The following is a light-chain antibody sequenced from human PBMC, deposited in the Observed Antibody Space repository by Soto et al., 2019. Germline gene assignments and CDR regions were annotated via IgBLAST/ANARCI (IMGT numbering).Light chain of an antibody. Sequence: DIQMTQSPSTLSGSVGDRVTITCRASQTISSWLAWYQQKPGKAPKLLIYAASTLQSGVPSRFSGSGSGTDFTLTISSLQPEDVATYYCQKYNSARWTFGQGTKV. CDR1: QTISSW. J-gene: IGKJ1*01. V-gene: IGKV1-27*01. CDR3: QKYNSARWT. CDR2: AAS.